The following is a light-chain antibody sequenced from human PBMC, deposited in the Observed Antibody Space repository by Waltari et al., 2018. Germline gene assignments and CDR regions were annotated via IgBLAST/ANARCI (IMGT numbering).Light chain of an antibody. CDR1: TGIGGNSDF. V-gene: IGLV2-23*02. CDR2: EVI. J-gene: IGLJ3*02. Sequence: QSALTQPASVSGAPGQSITISCSAVTGIGGNSDFVSWYHHHPGKVPKLLIYEVIKRPPDSSERFTGDKSGNTASLSISGLQADDEADYYCCSYVQKDIWLFGRGTKVTVL. CDR3: CSYVQKDIWL.